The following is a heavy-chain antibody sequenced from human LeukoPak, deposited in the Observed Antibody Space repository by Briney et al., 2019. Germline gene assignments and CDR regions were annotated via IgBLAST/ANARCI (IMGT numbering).Heavy chain of an antibody. Sequence: QPGGSLRLSCAASGFTFSSYGMHWVRQAPGKGLEWVAVIWYDGSNKYYADSVKGRFTISRDNSKNTLYLQMNSLRAEETAVYYCARDSRIAAAGTGGLDCWGQGTLVTVSS. D-gene: IGHD6-13*01. CDR2: IWYDGSNK. CDR1: GFTFSSYG. CDR3: ARDSRIAAAGTGGLDC. J-gene: IGHJ4*02. V-gene: IGHV3-33*01.